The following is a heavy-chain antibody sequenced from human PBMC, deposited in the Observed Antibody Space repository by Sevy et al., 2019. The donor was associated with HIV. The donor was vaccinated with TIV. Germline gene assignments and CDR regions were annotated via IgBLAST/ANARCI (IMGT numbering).Heavy chain of an antibody. J-gene: IGHJ6*02. CDR3: TTQIQLSLRGYYYYYGMDV. Sequence: GGSLRLSCAASGFTFSNAWMSWVRQAPGKGLEWVGRIKSKTDGGTTDYAAPVKGRFTISRDDSKNTLYLQMNSLKTEDTAVYYCTTQIQLSLRGYYYYYGMDVWGQGTTVTVSS. CDR1: GFTFSNAW. V-gene: IGHV3-15*01. D-gene: IGHD5-18*01. CDR2: IKSKTDGGTT.